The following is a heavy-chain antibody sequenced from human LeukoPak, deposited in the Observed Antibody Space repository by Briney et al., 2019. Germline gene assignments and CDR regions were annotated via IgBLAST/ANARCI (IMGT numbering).Heavy chain of an antibody. CDR2: IYYSGST. V-gene: IGHV4-59*08. CDR1: GGSISSYY. CDR3: ARGGYSSSQGYFDY. D-gene: IGHD6-13*01. Sequence: SSETLSLTCTVSGGSISSYYWSWIRQPPGKGLEWLGYIYYSGSTNYNPSLKSRVTISVDTSKNQFSLKLSSVTAADTAVYYCARGGYSSSQGYFDYWGQGTLVTVSS. J-gene: IGHJ4*02.